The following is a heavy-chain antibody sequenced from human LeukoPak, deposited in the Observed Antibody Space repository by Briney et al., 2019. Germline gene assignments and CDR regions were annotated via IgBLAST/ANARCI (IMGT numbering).Heavy chain of an antibody. CDR1: GDSISGYY. D-gene: IGHD6-25*01. V-gene: IGHV4-59*01. CDR2: IHFSGTT. CDR3: ARGGASSEWFDP. Sequence: SETLSLTCTVSGDSISGYYWSWIRQPPGKGLEWIAFIHFSGTTNYSPSLKSRVSISVDTSNNQFSLNVNSVTAADTAVYYCARGGASSEWFDPWGQGTLVTVSS. J-gene: IGHJ5*02.